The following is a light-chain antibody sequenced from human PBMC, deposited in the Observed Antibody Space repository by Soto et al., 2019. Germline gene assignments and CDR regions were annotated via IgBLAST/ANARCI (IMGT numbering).Light chain of an antibody. CDR3: QQSTNWPGT. CDR2: GAS. CDR1: QTARDN. V-gene: IGKV3-15*01. Sequence: EIVIAPSPATLYFSPGERVILSCRASQTARDNLAWYQQKPGQAPRLLIYGASTRAIGIPARFSGSGSGTEFTLTISSLQSEDFAVYYCQQSTNWPGTFAQRAKVDI. J-gene: IGKJ1*01.